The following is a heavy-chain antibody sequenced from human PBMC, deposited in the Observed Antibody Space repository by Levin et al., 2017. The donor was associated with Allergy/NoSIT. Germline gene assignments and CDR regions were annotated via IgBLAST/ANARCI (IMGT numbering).Heavy chain of an antibody. J-gene: IGHJ3*02. Sequence: PAGGSLRLSCAASGFTVSSNYMSWVRQAPGKGLEWVSVIYSGGSTYYADSVKGRFTISRDNSKNTLYLQMNSLRAEDTAVYYCARVGYSGYDDAFDIWGQGTMVTVSS. D-gene: IGHD5-12*01. V-gene: IGHV3-53*01. CDR3: ARVGYSGYDDAFDI. CDR1: GFTVSSNY. CDR2: IYSGGST.